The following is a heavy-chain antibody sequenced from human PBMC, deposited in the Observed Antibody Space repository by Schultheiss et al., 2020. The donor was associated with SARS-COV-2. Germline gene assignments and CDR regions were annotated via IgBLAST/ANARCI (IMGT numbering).Heavy chain of an antibody. CDR2: IYYSGST. CDR3: ARESSGYDVRGNWFDP. V-gene: IGHV4-59*12. D-gene: IGHD5-12*01. CDR1: GGSTSSYY. Sequence: SQTLSLTCAASGGSTSSYYWSWMRQTPGRGLEWIGYIYYSGSTNYNPSLKSRVTISVDTSKNQFSLKLSSVTAADTAVYYCARESSGYDVRGNWFDPWGQGTLVTVSS. J-gene: IGHJ5*02.